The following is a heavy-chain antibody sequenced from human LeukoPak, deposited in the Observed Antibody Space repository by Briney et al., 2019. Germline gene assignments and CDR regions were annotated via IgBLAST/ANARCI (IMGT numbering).Heavy chain of an antibody. CDR1: GGSISSYY. J-gene: IGHJ4*02. Sequence: PSETLSLTCTVSGGSISSYYWSWIRQPPGKGLEWIRYIYYSGSTNYNPSLKSRVTISVDTSKNQFSLKLSPVTAADTAVYYCARLARDYYDSSXYPDYWGQGTLVTVSS. CDR2: IYYSGST. V-gene: IGHV4-59*08. CDR3: ARLARDYYDSSXYPDY. D-gene: IGHD3-22*01.